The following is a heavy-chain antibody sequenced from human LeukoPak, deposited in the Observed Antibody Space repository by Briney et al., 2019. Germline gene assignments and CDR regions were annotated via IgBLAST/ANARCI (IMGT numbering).Heavy chain of an antibody. J-gene: IGHJ4*02. CDR3: ARGMIRGVMDDY. V-gene: IGHV3-7*05. CDR1: GFSFNNYW. D-gene: IGHD3-10*01. Sequence: PGGSLRLSCAASGFSFNNYWMNWVRQAPGKGLEWVANINQAGSDKYYLDSVKGRFTISRDNAKNSLYLQMNSLRAEDTAVYYCARGMIRGVMDDYWGQGTLVTVSS. CDR2: INQAGSDK.